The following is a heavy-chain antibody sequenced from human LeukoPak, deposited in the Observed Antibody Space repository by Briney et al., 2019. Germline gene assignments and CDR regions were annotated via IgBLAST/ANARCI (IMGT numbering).Heavy chain of an antibody. V-gene: IGHV3-30*04. CDR2: ISYDGSNK. D-gene: IGHD3-16*01. CDR3: AKFSSWVDY. Sequence: GGSLRLSCAASGFTFSSYAMHWVRQAPGKGLEWVAVISYDGSNKYYADSVKGRFTISRDNSKNTLYLQMNSLRAEDTAVYYCAKFSSWVDYWGQGTLVTVSS. J-gene: IGHJ4*02. CDR1: GFTFSSYA.